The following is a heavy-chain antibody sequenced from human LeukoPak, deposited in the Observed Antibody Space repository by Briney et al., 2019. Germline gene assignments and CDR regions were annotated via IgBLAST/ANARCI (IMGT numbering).Heavy chain of an antibody. CDR2: IKQDGSEK. V-gene: IGHV3-7*01. CDR1: GFTFSSYW. J-gene: IGHJ4*02. Sequence: GGSLRLSCAASGFTFSSYWMSWVRRAPGKGLEGVANIKQDGSEKYYVDSVKGRFTISRDNAKNSLYLQMNSLRAEDTAVYYCARAGDVGYGDYGPYYFDYWGQGTLVTVSS. CDR3: ARAGDVGYGDYGPYYFDY. D-gene: IGHD4-17*01.